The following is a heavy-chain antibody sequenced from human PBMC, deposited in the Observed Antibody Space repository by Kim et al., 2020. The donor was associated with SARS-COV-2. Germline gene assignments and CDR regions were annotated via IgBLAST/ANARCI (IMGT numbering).Heavy chain of an antibody. D-gene: IGHD4-17*01. CDR3: AREWDPDGDALSTYGMDV. CDR2: INAGNGNT. CDR1: GYTFTSYA. J-gene: IGHJ6*02. V-gene: IGHV1-3*01. Sequence: ASVKVSCKASGYTFTSYAMHWVRQAPGQRLEWMGWINAGNGNTKYSQKFQGRVTITRDTSASTAYMELSSLRSEDTAVYYCAREWDPDGDALSTYGMDVWGQGTTVTVSS.